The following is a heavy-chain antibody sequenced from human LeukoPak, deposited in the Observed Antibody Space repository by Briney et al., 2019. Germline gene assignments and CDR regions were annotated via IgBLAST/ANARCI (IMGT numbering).Heavy chain of an antibody. V-gene: IGHV3-11*03. CDR3: RSVPFGYGMDV. J-gene: IGHJ6*02. CDR1: GFTFSTFY. Sequence: GGSLRLSCAASGFTFSTFYMSWVRQAPGQGLEWVSYISGSGDYTLYAASVKGRFTISRDNANESAYLEMSNLRAEDTAVYYCRSVPFGYGMDVWGQGTTVIVSS. D-gene: IGHD3-3*01. CDR2: ISGSGDYT.